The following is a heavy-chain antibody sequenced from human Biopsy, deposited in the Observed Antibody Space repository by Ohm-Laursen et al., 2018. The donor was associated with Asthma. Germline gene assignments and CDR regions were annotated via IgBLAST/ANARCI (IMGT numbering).Heavy chain of an antibody. CDR2: IYYSGRT. D-gene: IGHD6-6*01. V-gene: IGHV4-39*02. Sequence: DTLSLTCIVSGDAMSTSGSYWGWIRQSPGKGLEWIGSIYYSGRTYYNPSLESRVTISADTSKNHFSLKVTSVTAVDTAVYYCARAVSSSSYWYFDLWGRGDLVTVSS. CDR3: ARAVSSSSYWYFDL. J-gene: IGHJ2*01. CDR1: GDAMSTSGSY.